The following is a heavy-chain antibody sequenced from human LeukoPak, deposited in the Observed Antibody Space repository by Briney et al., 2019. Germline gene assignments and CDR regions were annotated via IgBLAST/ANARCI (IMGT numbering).Heavy chain of an antibody. CDR3: ARHGISSGWYGGYYYFDY. J-gene: IGHJ4*02. V-gene: IGHV4-34*01. D-gene: IGHD6-19*01. CDR2: INHSGST. CDR1: GGSFSGYY. Sequence: PSETLSLTCAVYGGSFSGYYWSWIRQPPGKGLEWIGEINHSGSTNYNPSLKSRVTISVDTSKNQFSLKLSSVTAADTAVYYCARHGISSGWYGGYYYFDYWGQGTLVTVSS.